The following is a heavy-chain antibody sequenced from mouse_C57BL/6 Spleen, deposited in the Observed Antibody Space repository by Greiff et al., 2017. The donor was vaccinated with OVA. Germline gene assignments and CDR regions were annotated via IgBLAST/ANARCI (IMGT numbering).Heavy chain of an antibody. Sequence: QVQLQQPGAELVKPGASVKLSCKASGYTFTSYWMQWVKQRPGQGLEWIGEIDPSDSYTTYNQKFKGKATLTVDTSSSTAYMQLSSLTSEDSAGDYCARRGNWYFDVWGTGTTVTVSS. J-gene: IGHJ1*03. CDR2: IDPSDSYT. V-gene: IGHV1-50*01. CDR3: ARRGNWYFDV. CDR1: GYTFTSYW.